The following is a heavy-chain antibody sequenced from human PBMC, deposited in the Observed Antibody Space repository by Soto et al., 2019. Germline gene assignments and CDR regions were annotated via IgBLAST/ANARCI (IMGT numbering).Heavy chain of an antibody. V-gene: IGHV4-4*02. J-gene: IGHJ6*02. CDR3: ATLLSTVNYYYKHMDV. CDR2: IYHTGST. D-gene: IGHD4-4*01. CDR1: GGSISSSNW. Sequence: QVQLQESGPGLVKPSGTLSLTCAVSGGSISSSNWWSWVRQPPGKGLEWIGEIYHTGSTNYNPSLKSRVTISVDKSKNQFSLKVSSVTAADTAVYYCATLLSTVNYYYKHMDVWGQGTTVTVSS.